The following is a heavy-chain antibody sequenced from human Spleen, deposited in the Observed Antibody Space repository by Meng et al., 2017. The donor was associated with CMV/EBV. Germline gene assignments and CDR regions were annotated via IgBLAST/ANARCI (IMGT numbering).Heavy chain of an antibody. CDR1: GYTFTGYH. D-gene: IGHD2-2*02. Sequence: ASVKVSCKASGYTFTGYHMHWVRQAPGQGLEWMGLINPNSGGTNLAQKFQGRVTMTRDTSISTAYLEVSSLRSDDTAVYYCARDIVVVPAAIPYGMDVWGQGTTVTVSS. CDR3: ARDIVVVPAAIPYGMDV. V-gene: IGHV1-2*02. J-gene: IGHJ6*02. CDR2: INPNSGGT.